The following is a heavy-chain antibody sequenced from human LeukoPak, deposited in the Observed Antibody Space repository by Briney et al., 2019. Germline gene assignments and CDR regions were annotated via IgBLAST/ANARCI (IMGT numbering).Heavy chain of an antibody. CDR2: ISSSGSTI. J-gene: IGHJ4*02. D-gene: IGHD3-22*01. CDR1: EFTFSDYY. CDR3: AREMGKMIVDY. V-gene: IGHV3-11*01. Sequence: GGSLRLSCAASEFTFSDYYMSWIRQAPGKGLEWVSYISSSGSTIYYADSVKGRFTISRDNAKNTLYLQMNSLRAEDTAVYYCAREMGKMIVDYWGQGTLVTVSS.